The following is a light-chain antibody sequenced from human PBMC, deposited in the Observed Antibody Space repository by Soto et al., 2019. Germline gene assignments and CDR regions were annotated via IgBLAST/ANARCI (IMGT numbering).Light chain of an antibody. CDR1: QSISSW. J-gene: IGKJ1*01. V-gene: IGKV1-5*03. Sequence: DIQMTQSPSTLSASVGDRVTITCRASQSISSWLAWYQQKPGKAPKLLIYKASNLESGVPSRFSGSGSGTKFTLTISSLQPDDFATYYCQQYENYPRTFGQGTKVEIK. CDR2: KAS. CDR3: QQYENYPRT.